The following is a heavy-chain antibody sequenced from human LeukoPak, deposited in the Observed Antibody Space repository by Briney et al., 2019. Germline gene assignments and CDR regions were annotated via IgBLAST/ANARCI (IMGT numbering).Heavy chain of an antibody. D-gene: IGHD3-10*01. CDR3: AREGLFTMVRRGTLDN. CDR2: IIPSFREP. Sequence: SVKVSCKASGGTFSSDGITWVRQAPGQGLEWMGGIIPSFREPDYAKKFQGRVTLTADESTSTAYMELSSLRSEDTAVYYCAREGLFTMVRRGTLDNWGQGTLVTVSS. CDR1: GGTFSSDG. V-gene: IGHV1-69*01. J-gene: IGHJ4*02.